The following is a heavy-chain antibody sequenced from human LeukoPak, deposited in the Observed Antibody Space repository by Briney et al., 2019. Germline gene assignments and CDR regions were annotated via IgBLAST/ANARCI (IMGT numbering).Heavy chain of an antibody. CDR3: ARERVEAGEFDP. V-gene: IGHV3-48*01. J-gene: IGHJ5*02. CDR1: GFSFSNYS. D-gene: IGHD3-10*01. CDR2: ISFGSRTI. Sequence: GGSLRLSCAASGFSFSNYSMNWVRQAPGKGLEWVSYISFGSRTIYYADSVKGRFTISRDNAKNSLYLQMNSLRAEDTAVYYCARERVEAGEFDPWGQGTLVTVSS.